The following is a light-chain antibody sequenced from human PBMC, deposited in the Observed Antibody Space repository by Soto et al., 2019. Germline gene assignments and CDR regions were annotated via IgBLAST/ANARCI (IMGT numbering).Light chain of an antibody. CDR1: QSISSW. CDR3: QQYNSYPCT. Sequence: DIQMTQSPSTLSASVGDRVTITCRASQSISSWLAWYQQKPGKAPKLLIYKASSLESGVPSRFSGSGSGTEFTLTISSLQPDDFATYYCQQYNSYPCTLGQGTK. J-gene: IGKJ1*01. CDR2: KAS. V-gene: IGKV1-5*03.